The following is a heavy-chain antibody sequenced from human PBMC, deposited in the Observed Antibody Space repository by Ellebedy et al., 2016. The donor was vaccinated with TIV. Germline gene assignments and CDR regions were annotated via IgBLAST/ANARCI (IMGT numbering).Heavy chain of an antibody. CDR2: VYYSGNT. CDR3: ARDSPTLYGAYDYYDGMDV. Sequence: SETLSLTCTVSGGSITSHYWSWIRQPPGKGLEWIGYVYYSGNTNYNPSLKSRVTISLDTSKPQFSLKLSSVTAADTAVYYCARDSPTLYGAYDYYDGMDVWGQGTAVTVSS. J-gene: IGHJ6*02. D-gene: IGHD4-17*01. CDR1: GGSITSHY. V-gene: IGHV4-59*11.